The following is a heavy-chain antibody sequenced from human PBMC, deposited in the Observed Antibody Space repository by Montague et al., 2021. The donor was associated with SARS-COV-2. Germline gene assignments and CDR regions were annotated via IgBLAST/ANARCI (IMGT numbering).Heavy chain of an antibody. J-gene: IGHJ6*02. V-gene: IGHV2-70*11. CDR3: ARRTYDILTGYAYGMDF. CDR2: IDWEDDK. CDR1: GFSLSTSGMC. Sequence: VKPTQTLTLTCTFSGFSLSTSGMCVSWIRQPPGKALEWLARIDWEDDKYYSTSLKNRLTISKDTSKNQVVLTMTNMDPVDTATYYCARRTYDILTGYAYGMDFWGQGTTVTASS. D-gene: IGHD3-9*01.